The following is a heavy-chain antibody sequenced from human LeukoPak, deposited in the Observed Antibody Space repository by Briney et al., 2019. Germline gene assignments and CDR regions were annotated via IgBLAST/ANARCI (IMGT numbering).Heavy chain of an antibody. CDR3: ARSPPRLGYDYFDY. CDR2: IYPGDSDT. V-gene: IGHV5-51*01. D-gene: IGHD7-27*01. Sequence: GESLKISWKGSGYSLTSYWIGWVRQMPGKGVEWMGIIYPGDSDTRYSPSFQGQVTISADKSISTAYLQWSSLKASDTAMYYCARSPPRLGYDYFDYWGQGTLVTVSS. CDR1: GYSLTSYW. J-gene: IGHJ4*02.